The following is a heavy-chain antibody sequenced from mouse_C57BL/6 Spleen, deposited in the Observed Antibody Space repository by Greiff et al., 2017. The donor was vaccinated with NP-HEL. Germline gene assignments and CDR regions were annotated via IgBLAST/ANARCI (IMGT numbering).Heavy chain of an antibody. Sequence: EVKLVESGGGLVKPGGSLKLSCAASGFTFSSYTMSWVRQTPEKRLEWVATISGGGGNTYYPDSVKGRFTISRDDAKNTLYLQMSSLRSEDTALYYCARGGNYRGHFDYWGQGTTLTVSA. CDR2: ISGGGGNT. CDR3: ARGGNYRGHFDY. D-gene: IGHD2-1*01. CDR1: GFTFSSYT. V-gene: IGHV5-9*01. J-gene: IGHJ2*01.